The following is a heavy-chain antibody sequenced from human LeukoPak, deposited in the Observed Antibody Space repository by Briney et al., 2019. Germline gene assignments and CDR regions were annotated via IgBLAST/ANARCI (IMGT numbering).Heavy chain of an antibody. V-gene: IGHV4-30-2*01. D-gene: IGHD3-22*01. CDR1: GGSISSVTYY. J-gene: IGHJ5*02. CDR2: IYHSGST. Sequence: PSETLSLTCTVSGGSISSVTYYWSWIRQPPGKGLERIGYIYHSGSTYYNPSLKSRVTISLDRSKNQFSLRLSSVTAADTAVYYCARDSQTWLFDNWGQGTLVTVSS. CDR3: ARDSQTWLFDN.